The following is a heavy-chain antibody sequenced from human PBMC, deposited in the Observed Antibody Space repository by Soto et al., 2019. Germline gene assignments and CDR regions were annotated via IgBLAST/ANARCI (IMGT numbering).Heavy chain of an antibody. J-gene: IGHJ5*02. CDR3: ARHDYGDYGVFDP. CDR2: IYYRGST. Sequence: SETLSLTCTVSGGSISTSSYYWGWIRQPPGKGLEWIGTIYYRGSTYYNPSLKSRVSISVDTSKNQFSVKLRSVTAADTAMYYCARHDYGDYGVFDPWGQGTLVTVS. CDR1: GGSISTSSYY. V-gene: IGHV4-39*01. D-gene: IGHD4-17*01.